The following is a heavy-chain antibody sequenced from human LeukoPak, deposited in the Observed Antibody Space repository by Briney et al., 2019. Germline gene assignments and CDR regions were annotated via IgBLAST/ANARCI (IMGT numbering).Heavy chain of an antibody. CDR1: GFTFSSYG. CDR3: AKEGYSSSWYGTYYYYYGMDV. CDR2: ISYDGSNK. V-gene: IGHV3-30*18. J-gene: IGHJ6*02. D-gene: IGHD6-13*01. Sequence: RSLRLPCAASGFTFSSYGMHWVRQAPGKGLEWVAVISYDGSNKYYADSVKGRFTISRDNSKNTLYLQMNSLRAEDTAVYYCAKEGYSSSWYGTYYYYYGMDVWGQGTTVTGSS.